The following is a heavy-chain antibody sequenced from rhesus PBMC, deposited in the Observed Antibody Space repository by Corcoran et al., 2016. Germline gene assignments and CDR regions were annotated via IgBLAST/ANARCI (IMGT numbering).Heavy chain of an antibody. V-gene: IGHV1S9*01. J-gene: IGHJ4*01. CDR1: GDTFTSYY. CDR2: IQPSNGNT. CDR3: TRDAIAAYWFDY. Sequence: QVQLVQSGAEVKKPGASVKLSCKASGDTFTSYYINWVRQAPGQVLEWMGWIQPSNGNTSYAQKFQGRVTMTRDTSTSTAYMELSSLGSEDTAVYYCTRDAIAAYWFDYWGQGVLVTVSS. D-gene: IGHD6-31*01.